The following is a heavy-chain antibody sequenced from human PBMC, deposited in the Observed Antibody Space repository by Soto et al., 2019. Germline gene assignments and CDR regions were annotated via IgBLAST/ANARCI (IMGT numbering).Heavy chain of an antibody. Sequence: SETLSLTCTVSGGSISSDDYYWSWIRQPPGKGLEWIGYIYYSGSTYYNPSLKSRVTISLDTSKNHFSLKLPSVTAADTAVYYCTRGYCSGGSCYSYFYGMDVWGQGTTATVSS. J-gene: IGHJ6*02. CDR1: GGSISSDDYY. V-gene: IGHV4-30-4*01. D-gene: IGHD2-15*01. CDR2: IYYSGST. CDR3: TRGYCSGGSCYSYFYGMDV.